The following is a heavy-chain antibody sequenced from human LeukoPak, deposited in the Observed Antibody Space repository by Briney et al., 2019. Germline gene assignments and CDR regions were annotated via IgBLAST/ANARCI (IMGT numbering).Heavy chain of an antibody. J-gene: IGHJ4*02. V-gene: IGHV3-9*01. CDR2: ISWNSGSI. D-gene: IGHD3-22*01. CDR3: AKAKSLYYDSSGYLDY. Sequence: PGRSLRLSCAASGFTFDDYAMHWVRQAPGKGLEWVSGISWNSGSIGYADPVKGRFTISRDNAKNSLYLQMNSLRAEDTALYYCAKAKSLYYDSSGYLDYWGQGTLVTVSS. CDR1: GFTFDDYA.